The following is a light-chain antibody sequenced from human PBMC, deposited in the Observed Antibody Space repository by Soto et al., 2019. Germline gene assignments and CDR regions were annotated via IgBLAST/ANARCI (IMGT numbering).Light chain of an antibody. CDR1: SGHSNYA. CDR3: QTWDTGIRV. V-gene: IGLV4-69*01. CDR2: VNSDGSH. J-gene: IGLJ3*02. Sequence: QLVLTQSPSASASLGASVRLTCTLSSGHSNYAIAWHQQQPEKGPRYLMMVNSDGSHNKGDGIPDRFSGSSSGAERYLTISSLQSEDEADYYCQTWDTGIRVFAGGTKLTVL.